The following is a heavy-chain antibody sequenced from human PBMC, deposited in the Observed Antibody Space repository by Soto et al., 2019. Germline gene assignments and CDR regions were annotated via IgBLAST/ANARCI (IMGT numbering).Heavy chain of an antibody. CDR1: GFTFSNAW. Sequence: GGSLRLSCAASGFTFSNAWMSWVRQAPGKGLEWVGRIKSKTDGGTTDYAAPVKGRFTISRDDSKNTLYLQMNSLKTEDTAVYYCTTDQISSNSSDAFDIWGQGTMVTVSS. CDR2: IKSKTDGGTT. D-gene: IGHD2-2*01. V-gene: IGHV3-15*01. J-gene: IGHJ3*02. CDR3: TTDQISSNSSDAFDI.